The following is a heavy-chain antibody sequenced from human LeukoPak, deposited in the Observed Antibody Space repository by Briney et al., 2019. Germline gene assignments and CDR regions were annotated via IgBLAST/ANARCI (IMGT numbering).Heavy chain of an antibody. J-gene: IGHJ4*02. CDR3: ARDLGQQPAPY. D-gene: IGHD6-13*01. V-gene: IGHV3-21*01. Sequence: PGGPLGLPWPASGFPFGSYSLNGFGQPPGRGRDGVSSISSSSSYIYYADSVKGRFTISRDNAKNSLYLQMNSLRAEDTAVYYCARDLGQQPAPYWGQGTLVTVSS. CDR1: GFPFGSYS. CDR2: ISSSSSYI.